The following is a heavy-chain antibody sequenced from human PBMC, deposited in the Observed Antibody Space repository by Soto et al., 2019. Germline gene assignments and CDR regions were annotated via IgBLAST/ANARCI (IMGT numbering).Heavy chain of an antibody. CDR1: GYSFTSYW. Sequence: PGESLKISCKGSGYSFTSYWIGWVRQMPGKGLEWMGIIYPGDSDTRYSPSFQGQVTISADKSISTAYLQWSSLKASDTAMYCCARQHSYGLGNYYYYMDVWGKGTTVTVSS. V-gene: IGHV5-51*01. D-gene: IGHD5-18*01. CDR2: IYPGDSDT. CDR3: ARQHSYGLGNYYYYMDV. J-gene: IGHJ6*03.